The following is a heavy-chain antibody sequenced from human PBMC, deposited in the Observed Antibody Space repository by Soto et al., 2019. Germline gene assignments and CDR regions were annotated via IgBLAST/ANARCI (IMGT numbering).Heavy chain of an antibody. CDR1: GFTFSSYA. CDR2: ISGSGGST. V-gene: IGHV3-23*01. Sequence: GGSLRLSCAASGFTFSSYAMSWVRQAPGKGLEWVSAISGSGGSTYYADSVKGRFTISRDNSKNTLYLQMNSLRAEDTAVYYCTQDIVVVPAAMSDYYYYMDVWGKGTTVTVSS. J-gene: IGHJ6*03. CDR3: TQDIVVVPAAMSDYYYYMDV. D-gene: IGHD2-2*01.